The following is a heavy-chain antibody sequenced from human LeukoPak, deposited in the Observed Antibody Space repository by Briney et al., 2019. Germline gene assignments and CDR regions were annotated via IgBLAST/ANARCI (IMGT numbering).Heavy chain of an antibody. CDR1: GFTFTNYG. CDR3: AKDPIVVVTATFQH. CDR2: ISGTGGRT. D-gene: IGHD2-21*02. Sequence: GGSLRLSCVASGFTFTNYGMGWVRQAPGKGPEWVSAISGTGGRTYYADSAKGRLTISKDDSKNTLYLLMNSLRAEDTAVYYCAKDPIVVVTATFQHWGQGTLVTVSS. J-gene: IGHJ1*01. V-gene: IGHV3-23*01.